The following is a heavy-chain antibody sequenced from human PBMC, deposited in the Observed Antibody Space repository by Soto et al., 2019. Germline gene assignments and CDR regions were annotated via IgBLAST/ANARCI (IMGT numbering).Heavy chain of an antibody. J-gene: IGHJ4*02. CDR2: ISWNSETI. Sequence: PGGSLRLSCTASGFTFSSHAMTWVRQAPGKGLEWVSGISWNSETIDYADSVKGRFTISRDNAKSSLFLQMNSLRPDDTALYYCAKDMKWGGMTTIHYFDSWGQGTLVTVSS. CDR3: AKDMKWGGMTTIHYFDS. V-gene: IGHV3-9*01. D-gene: IGHD4-17*01. CDR1: GFTFSSHA.